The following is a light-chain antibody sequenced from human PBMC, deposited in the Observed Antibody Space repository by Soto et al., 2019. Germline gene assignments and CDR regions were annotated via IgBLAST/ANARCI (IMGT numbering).Light chain of an antibody. CDR3: QRYGGSLPFT. Sequence: EIVLTQSPGTLSSSPGERATLSCRASQRVSSNYLAWYQQKPGQPPRLLIYGAFTRATGIPDRFSGSGSGTDFTLTISRLEPDDFAVYFGQRYGGSLPFTFGHGTKVEI. CDR2: GAF. CDR1: QRVSSNY. J-gene: IGKJ2*01. V-gene: IGKV3-20*01.